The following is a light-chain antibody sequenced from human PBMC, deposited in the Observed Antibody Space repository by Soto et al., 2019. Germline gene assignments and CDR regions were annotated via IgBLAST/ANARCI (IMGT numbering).Light chain of an antibody. CDR3: MQALHTPRT. J-gene: IGKJ2*01. Sequence: DFVMTQSPLSLPVTPGEPASISCRSSQSLFHSNGYNYLDWYLQKPGQSPQLLIYLGSNRASGGPDRFSGSGSGIDFTLKISRVEAEDVGVYYCMQALHTPRTFGQGTKLEIK. V-gene: IGKV2-28*01. CDR2: LGS. CDR1: QSLFHSNGYNY.